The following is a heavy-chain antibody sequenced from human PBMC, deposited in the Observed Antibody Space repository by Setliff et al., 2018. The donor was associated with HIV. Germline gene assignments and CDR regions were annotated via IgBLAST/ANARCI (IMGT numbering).Heavy chain of an antibody. Sequence: ASVKVSCKALHYTFTNYGVTWVRQAPGQGLEWMGWINANDGTTSYAQKFQGRVTMTRDTSTSTAYMELRSLTSDDTAVYYCARKHATLPFDYWGQGTLVTVS. CDR1: HYTFTNYG. J-gene: IGHJ4*01. CDR2: INANDGTT. CDR3: ARKHATLPFDY. V-gene: IGHV1-18*01. D-gene: IGHD3-16*01.